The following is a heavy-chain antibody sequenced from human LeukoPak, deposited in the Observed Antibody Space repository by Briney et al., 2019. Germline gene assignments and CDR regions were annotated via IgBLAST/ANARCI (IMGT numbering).Heavy chain of an antibody. D-gene: IGHD5-18*01. J-gene: IGHJ4*02. CDR3: AKGSLQLWSRGDYFDY. CDR2: ISYDGSNK. CDR1: GFTFSSYG. Sequence: PGRSLRLSCAASGFTFSSYGMHWVRQAPGKGLEWVAVISYDGSNKYYVDSVKGRFTISRDNSKNTLYLQMNSLRAEDTAVYYCAKGSLQLWSRGDYFDYWGQGTLVTVSS. V-gene: IGHV3-30*18.